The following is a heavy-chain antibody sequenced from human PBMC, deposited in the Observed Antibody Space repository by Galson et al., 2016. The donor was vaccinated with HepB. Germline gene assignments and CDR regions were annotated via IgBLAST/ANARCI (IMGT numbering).Heavy chain of an antibody. CDR2: ISANNGKT. D-gene: IGHD2-15*01. V-gene: IGHV1-18*01. CDR1: GYTFTTYG. CDR3: ARSHVGYCSGGRCHPYNYGLDV. J-gene: IGHJ6*02. Sequence: QSGAEVKKPGESLKISCKASGYTFTTYGINWVRQAPGQGLEWMGWISANNGKTNYSQKVQDRVTMTTDTSTTTAYMELRNLRADDTAVYYCARSHVGYCSGGRCHPYNYGLDVLGQGTTVTVSS.